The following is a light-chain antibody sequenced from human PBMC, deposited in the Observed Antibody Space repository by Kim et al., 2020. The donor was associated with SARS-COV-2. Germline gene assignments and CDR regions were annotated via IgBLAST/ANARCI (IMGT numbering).Light chain of an antibody. CDR1: KLGDKY. V-gene: IGLV3-1*01. CDR2: QDS. J-gene: IGLJ1*01. CDR3: QAWDSSTGV. Sequence: SYELTQPPSVSVSPGQTASITCSGDKLGDKYACWYQQKPGQSPVLVISQDSKRPPGIPERFSGSNSGNTATLTISGTQAMDEADYYCQAWDSSTGVFGTGTKVTVL.